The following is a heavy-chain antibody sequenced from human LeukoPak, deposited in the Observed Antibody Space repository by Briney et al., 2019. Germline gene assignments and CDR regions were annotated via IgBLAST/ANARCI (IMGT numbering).Heavy chain of an antibody. V-gene: IGHV1-2*02. CDR2: INSNNGAT. CDR3: ARDGSLDY. Sequence: GASVTVSCQASGYTFTDYYIHWVRQAPGQGLEWMGWINSNNGATNYAQKFQGRVTMTRDTSISTASMELTRLGSDDTAVYYCARDGSLDYWGQGTLVTVSS. D-gene: IGHD5-12*01. J-gene: IGHJ4*02. CDR1: GYTFTDYY.